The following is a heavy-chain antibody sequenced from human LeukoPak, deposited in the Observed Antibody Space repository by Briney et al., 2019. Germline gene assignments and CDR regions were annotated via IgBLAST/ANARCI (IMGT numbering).Heavy chain of an antibody. J-gene: IGHJ6*03. D-gene: IGHD3-3*01. CDR1: GYTFTSYG. CDR3: ARDLGLDYRFWSCYHQYYYMAV. CDR2: ISGNNGKT. V-gene: IGHV1-18*01. Sequence: ASVKVSCKASGYTFTSYGISWVRQAPGQGLEWMGWISGNNGKTNYAQELQGRVTMTTDTSTSTAYMELRSLRSDDTAVYYCARDLGLDYRFWSCYHQYYYMAVWGKGTTVIVSS.